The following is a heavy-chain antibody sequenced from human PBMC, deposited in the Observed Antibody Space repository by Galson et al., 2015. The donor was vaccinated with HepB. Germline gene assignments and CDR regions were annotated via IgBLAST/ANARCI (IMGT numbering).Heavy chain of an antibody. V-gene: IGHV3-7*03. CDR3: VRAPRVYSLFDY. J-gene: IGHJ4*02. D-gene: IGHD1-26*01. Sequence: SLRLSCAASGFTFSSYWMGWVRQAPGKGLEWVAIIKQDGSERYSVDSVKGRFTISRDNAKNSLFLQMNSLRADDTAVYYCVRAPRVYSLFDYWGQGTLVTVSS. CDR1: GFTFSSYW. CDR2: IKQDGSER.